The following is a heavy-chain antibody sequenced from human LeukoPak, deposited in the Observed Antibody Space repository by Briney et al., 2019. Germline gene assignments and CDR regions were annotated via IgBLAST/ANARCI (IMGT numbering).Heavy chain of an antibody. CDR2: ISQDGSHK. Sequence: PGGSLRLSCAASGFTFSNYVIHWVRQAPGKGLEWVAAISQDGSHKYYADSVKGRFTISRDNSKNTLYLQMNSLRAEDTAVYYCAKEPTLPGNSYGSDYLGRGTLVTVSS. V-gene: IGHV3-30*18. D-gene: IGHD5-18*01. CDR1: GFTFSNYV. J-gene: IGHJ4*02. CDR3: AKEPTLPGNSYGSDY.